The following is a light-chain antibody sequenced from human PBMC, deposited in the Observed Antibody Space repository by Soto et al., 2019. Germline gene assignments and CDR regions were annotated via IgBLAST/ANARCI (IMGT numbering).Light chain of an antibody. CDR1: SSDVGGYNY. CDR2: DVS. Sequence: QSALTQPASVSGSPGQSITISCTGTSSDVGGYNYVSWYQQHPGKAPKLMIYDVSNRPSGVSNRGSGSKSGNTASLTISGLQAEDEADDYCSSYTSSSTRVFGGGTKVTVL. CDR3: SSYTSSSTRV. V-gene: IGLV2-14*01. J-gene: IGLJ2*01.